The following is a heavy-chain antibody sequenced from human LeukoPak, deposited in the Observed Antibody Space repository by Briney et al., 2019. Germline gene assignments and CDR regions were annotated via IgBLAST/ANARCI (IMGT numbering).Heavy chain of an antibody. CDR1: GFSFSSYS. D-gene: IGHD1-26*01. V-gene: IGHV3-23*01. J-gene: IGHJ4*02. Sequence: GGSLRLSCAASGFSFSSYSMNWVRQAPGKGLEWVSAISGSGGSTYYADSVKGRFTISRDNSKNTLYLQMNSLRAEDTAVYYCAKDQGELAHFDYWGQGTLVTVSS. CDR2: ISGSGGST. CDR3: AKDQGELAHFDY.